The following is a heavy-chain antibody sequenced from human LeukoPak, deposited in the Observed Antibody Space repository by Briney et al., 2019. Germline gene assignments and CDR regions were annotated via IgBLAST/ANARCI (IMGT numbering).Heavy chain of an antibody. D-gene: IGHD3-3*01. Sequence: PGRSLRLSCAASGFTFSSYDMHWVRQATGKGLEWVSAIGTAGDTYYPGSVKGRFTIYRENAKNSLYLQMNSLRAGDTAVYYCARAGHYDFWSGEGYGMDVWGQGTTVTVSS. V-gene: IGHV3-13*01. CDR2: IGTAGDT. CDR3: ARAGHYDFWSGEGYGMDV. J-gene: IGHJ6*02. CDR1: GFTFSSYD.